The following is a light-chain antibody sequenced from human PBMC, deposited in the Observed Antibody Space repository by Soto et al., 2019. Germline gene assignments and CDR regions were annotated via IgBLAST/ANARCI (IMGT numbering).Light chain of an antibody. V-gene: IGLV1-47*01. CDR1: SSNIGSNY. J-gene: IGLJ3*02. CDR3: AAWDDSLSVWV. Sequence: QAVVTQPPSASGTPGQRVTISCSGSSSNIGSNYVYWYQQLPGTAPKLLIYRNNQRPSGVPDRFSGSKSGTSASLVISGLRSEDEADYYCAAWDDSLSVWVFGGGTKLTVL. CDR2: RNN.